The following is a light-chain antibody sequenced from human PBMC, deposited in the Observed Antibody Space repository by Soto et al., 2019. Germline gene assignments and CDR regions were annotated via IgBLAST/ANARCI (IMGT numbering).Light chain of an antibody. J-gene: IGKJ4*01. CDR3: QQYGSSPT. CDR2: GAS. Sequence: EIVLTQSPGTLSLSPGERATLSCRASQSVSSSYLAWYQQKPGKAPRLLIYGASSRATGIPDRFSGSGSGTDFTLTIRRLEPEDFAVYYCQQYGSSPTFGGGTKVDIK. V-gene: IGKV3-20*01. CDR1: QSVSSSY.